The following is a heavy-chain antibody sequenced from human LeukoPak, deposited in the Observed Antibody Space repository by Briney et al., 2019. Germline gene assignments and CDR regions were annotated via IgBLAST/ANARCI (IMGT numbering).Heavy chain of an antibody. J-gene: IGHJ4*02. CDR2: ISSNSKYT. D-gene: IGHD2-8*01. Sequence: PGGSLRLSCAASGFTFSSYAMSWVRQAPGKELEWISYISSNSKYTKYADSVKGRFTISRDNAKKSLYLQMNSLRAEDTAVYYCARDNGNKYYFDYWGQGTLVTVSS. CDR3: ARDNGNKYYFDY. CDR1: GFTFSSYA. V-gene: IGHV3-11*05.